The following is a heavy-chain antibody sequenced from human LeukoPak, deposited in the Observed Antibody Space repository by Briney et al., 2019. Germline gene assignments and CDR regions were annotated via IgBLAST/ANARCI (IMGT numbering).Heavy chain of an antibody. CDR3: ARVKQWLDSGMDV. J-gene: IGHJ6*02. CDR2: LNHSGST. D-gene: IGHD6-19*01. V-gene: IGHV4-34*01. Sequence: PSETLSLTCAVYGGSFSGYYWSWIRQPPGKGLEWIGELNHSGSTNYNPSLKSRVTISVDTSKNQFSLKLSSVTAADTAVYYCARVKQWLDSGMDVWGQGTTVTVSS. CDR1: GGSFSGYY.